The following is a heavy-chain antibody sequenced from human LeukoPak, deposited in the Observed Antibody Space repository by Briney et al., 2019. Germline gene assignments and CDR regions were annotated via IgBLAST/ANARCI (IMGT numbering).Heavy chain of an antibody. CDR2: SYPGDSDT. CDR1: GYSFTSYW. D-gene: IGHD2-2*03. J-gene: IGHJ3*01. V-gene: IGHV5-51*01. Sequence: GESLKISCKGSGYSFTSYWIGWVRQMPGKGLEWMGISYPGDSDTSYSPSFQGQVTISPDKSINTVYLQWNTLRASDTAMYYCARQRGYRMTKDGFDVWGQGTMITVSS. CDR3: ARQRGYRMTKDGFDV.